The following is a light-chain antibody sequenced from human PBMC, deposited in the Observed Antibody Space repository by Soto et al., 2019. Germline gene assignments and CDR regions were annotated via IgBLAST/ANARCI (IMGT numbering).Light chain of an antibody. J-gene: IGKJ1*01. CDR1: QSIQHW. V-gene: IGKV1-5*03. Sequence: DVQITWSLHPLSASVEDKVTITCRASQSIQHWLAWYQQKPGKAPKGLIHQTSILLSGVPARFSGSGSETEFSPTISGLKPDDSATYFCQQDQNDQTFGQGTKV. CDR2: QTS. CDR3: QQDQNDQT.